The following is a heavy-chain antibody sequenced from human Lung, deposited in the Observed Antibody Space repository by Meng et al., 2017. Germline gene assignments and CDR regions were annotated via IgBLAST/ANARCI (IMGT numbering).Heavy chain of an antibody. CDR1: GYTFTNYD. D-gene: IGHD1-1*01. CDR3: ATRNDGYDFDY. J-gene: IGHJ4*02. CDR2: MNPNSGNT. Sequence: QVQLVQSGAEVRKPGASVRVSCKASGYTFTNYDINGVRQATGQGLQWMGWMNPNSGNTGYAQKFQGRVTMTRNTSISTAYMELSSLRSEDTAVYYCATRNDGYDFDYWGQGTLVTVSS. V-gene: IGHV1-8*01.